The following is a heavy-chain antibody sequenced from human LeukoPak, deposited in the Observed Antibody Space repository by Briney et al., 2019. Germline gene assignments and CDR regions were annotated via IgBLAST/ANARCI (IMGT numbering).Heavy chain of an antibody. J-gene: IGHJ4*02. CDR1: GYSISTGLS. Sequence: SGPLSPTCGVSGYSISTGLSRALVRQPPRKGLEWIWNVSHSGRTFYTPSLKSRVTISIDTSKRQFSLRLSSLTAADTAVYYCASQSPAHDYWGQGTLVTVSS. V-gene: IGHV4-38-2*01. CDR2: VSHSGRT. D-gene: IGHD2-2*01. CDR3: ASQSPAHDY.